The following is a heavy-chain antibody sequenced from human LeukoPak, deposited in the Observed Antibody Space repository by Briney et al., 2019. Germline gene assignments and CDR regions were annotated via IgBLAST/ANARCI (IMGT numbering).Heavy chain of an antibody. Sequence: APVKVSCKASGYTVTGYYMHWVRQAPGQGLEWMGWINPNSGGTNYAQKVQGRGTMTRDTSIRTAYMELRRLSSDDTAVYYCARDRGTYYYDRWGQGTLVTVSS. CDR2: INPNSGGT. CDR1: GYTVTGYY. CDR3: ARDRGTYYYDR. J-gene: IGHJ4*02. D-gene: IGHD3-22*01. V-gene: IGHV1-2*02.